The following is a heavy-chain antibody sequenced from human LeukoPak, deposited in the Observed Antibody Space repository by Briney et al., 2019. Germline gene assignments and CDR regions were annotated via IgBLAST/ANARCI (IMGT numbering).Heavy chain of an antibody. J-gene: IGHJ4*02. CDR3: AKDGDQYSGSYYYFDY. D-gene: IGHD1-26*01. CDR2: ISYDGSNK. Sequence: HAGGSLRLSCAASGFTFSSYGMHWVRQAPGKGLEWVAVISYDGSNKYYADSVKGRFTISRDNSKNTLYLQMNSLRAEDTAVYYCAKDGDQYSGSYYYFDYWGQGTLVTVSS. V-gene: IGHV3-30*18. CDR1: GFTFSSYG.